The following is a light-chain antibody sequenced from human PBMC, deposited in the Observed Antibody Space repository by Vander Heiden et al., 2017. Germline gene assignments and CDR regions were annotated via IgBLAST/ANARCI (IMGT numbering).Light chain of an antibody. CDR3: QSYDSSLSGVV. Sequence: QSVLTQPPSVSGAPGQRVTIYCTGSSSNIGAGYDVHWYQQLPGTAPKLLIYGNSNRPSGVPDRFSGSKSGTSASLAITGLQAEDEADYYCQSYDSSLSGVVFGGGTKLTVI. J-gene: IGLJ2*01. CDR1: SSNIGAGYD. CDR2: GNS. V-gene: IGLV1-40*01.